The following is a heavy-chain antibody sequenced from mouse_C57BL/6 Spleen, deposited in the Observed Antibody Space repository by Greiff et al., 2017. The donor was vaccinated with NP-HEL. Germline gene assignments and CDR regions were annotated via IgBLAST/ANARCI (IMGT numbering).Heavy chain of an antibody. D-gene: IGHD1-1*01. V-gene: IGHV2-5*01. J-gene: IGHJ4*01. CDR1: GFSLTSYG. Sequence: QVQLQQSGPGLVQPSQSLSITCTVSGFSLTSYGVHWVRQSPGKGLEWLGVIWRGGSTDYNAAFMSRLSITKDNSKSQVFFKMNSLQADDTAIYYCAKKGDGSSFYYAMDYWGQGTSVTVSS. CDR2: IWRGGST. CDR3: AKKGDGSSFYYAMDY.